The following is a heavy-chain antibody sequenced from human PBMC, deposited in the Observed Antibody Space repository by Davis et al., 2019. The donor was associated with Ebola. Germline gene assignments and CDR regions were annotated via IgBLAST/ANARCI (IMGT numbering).Heavy chain of an antibody. Sequence: SETLSLTCTVSGGSISSSSYYWGWIRQPPGKGLEWIGSIHYSGSTYYNPSLKSRVTISVDTSKNQFSLKLSSVTAADTAVYYCARQPTIFGVVTYTSWGQGTLVTVSS. D-gene: IGHD3-3*01. CDR1: GGSISSSSYY. V-gene: IGHV4-39*01. J-gene: IGHJ4*02. CDR2: IHYSGST. CDR3: ARQPTIFGVVTYTS.